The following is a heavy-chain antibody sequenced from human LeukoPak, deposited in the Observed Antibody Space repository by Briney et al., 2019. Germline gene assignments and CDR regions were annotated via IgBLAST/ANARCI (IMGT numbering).Heavy chain of an antibody. CDR3: ARDIQLST. CDR1: GFTFSSYA. CDR2: ISGSGGST. D-gene: IGHD5-24*01. Sequence: AGGSLRLSCAASGFTFSSYAMSWVRQAPGKGLEWVSGISGSGGSTYYADSVKGRFTISRDNSKDALFLQMNSLRAEDTAIYYCARDIQLSTWGLGTMVTVSS. J-gene: IGHJ3*01. V-gene: IGHV3-23*01.